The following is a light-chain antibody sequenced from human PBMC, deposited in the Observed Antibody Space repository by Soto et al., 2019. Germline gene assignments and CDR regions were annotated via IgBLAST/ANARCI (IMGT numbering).Light chain of an antibody. CDR1: SSDVGGYKY. J-gene: IGLJ1*01. CDR2: EVT. V-gene: IGLV2-14*01. Sequence: QSALTQPASVSGSPGQSITISCTGTSSDVGGYKYVSWYQQHPGKAPKLMIYEVTNRPSGVSNRFSASKSGNTASLTISGLQTEDEADYYCSSYTSSSTLVFGTGTKVTVL. CDR3: SSYTSSSTLV.